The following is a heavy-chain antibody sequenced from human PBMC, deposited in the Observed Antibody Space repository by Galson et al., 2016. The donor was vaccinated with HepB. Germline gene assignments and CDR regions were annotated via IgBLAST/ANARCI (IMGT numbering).Heavy chain of an antibody. V-gene: IGHV3-23*01. CDR2: ITGSGAIT. CDR1: GFSFSTSG. CDR3: GRANGSGNWGVDQ. Sequence: SLRLSCAASGFSFSTSGMSWVRQTPGRGLEWVSGITGSGAITHYADSVKGRFTISRDNFKNTMYLQMNSLRVEDTAVYYCGRANGSGNWGVDQWGQGTLVTVSS. J-gene: IGHJ4*02. D-gene: IGHD3-10*01.